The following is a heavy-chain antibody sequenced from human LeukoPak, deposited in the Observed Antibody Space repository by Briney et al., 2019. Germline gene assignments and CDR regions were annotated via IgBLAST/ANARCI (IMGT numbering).Heavy chain of an antibody. D-gene: IGHD3-22*01. CDR1: GGSFSGYY. CDR2: INHSGST. CDR3: ARHRHYYDSSGYEPPSDY. J-gene: IGHJ4*02. V-gene: IGHV4-34*01. Sequence: PSETLSLTCAVYGGSFSGYYWSWIRQPPGKGLEWIGEINHSGSTNYNPSLKSRVTISVDTSKNQFSLKLSSVTAADTAVYYCARHRHYYDSSGYEPPSDYWGQGTLVTVSS.